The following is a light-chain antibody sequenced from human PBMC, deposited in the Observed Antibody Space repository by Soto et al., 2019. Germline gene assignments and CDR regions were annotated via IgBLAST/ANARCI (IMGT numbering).Light chain of an antibody. Sequence: LLTQSPATLSLSPGEVATLSCRAGQSVTNSFLAWYQQKPGQAPRLLIYDASRRATGTPDRFSGSGSGTDFTLIISRLEPEDSAVYHCQLYGSYMFTFGQGTKLEI. CDR1: QSVTNSF. CDR3: QLYGSYMFT. V-gene: IGKV3-20*01. CDR2: DAS. J-gene: IGKJ2*01.